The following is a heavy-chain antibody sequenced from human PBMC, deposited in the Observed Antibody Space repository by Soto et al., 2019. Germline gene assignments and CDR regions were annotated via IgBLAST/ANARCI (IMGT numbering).Heavy chain of an antibody. V-gene: IGHV2-5*02. J-gene: IGHJ4*02. CDR1: WFSLSTSGVG. CDR2: ISWDDVK. CDR3: AQLFAASEGGDILTCYYMGFHY. Sequence: QITLKESGPTLVNPTQPLTLTCTFSWFSLSTSGVGVGWLRQPPGKALEWLAFISWDDVKRYSPSLKSRLTLTKDTSKKQIDLTMTNMDPVETHTYYYAQLFAASEGGDILTCYYMGFHYWGQGTLLTVSS. D-gene: IGHD3-9*01.